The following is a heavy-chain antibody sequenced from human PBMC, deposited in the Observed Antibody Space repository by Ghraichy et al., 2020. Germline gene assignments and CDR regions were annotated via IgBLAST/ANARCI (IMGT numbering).Heavy chain of an antibody. Sequence: SETLSLTCAISGDSVSANSAAWSWIRQSPSRGLEWLGRTYYRSRWYLDYAVSVKSRIVITTDTPKNQFSLHLNSVTSDDTAMYYCAREADSRGWHYSYYMDVWAEGTTVTVSS. V-gene: IGHV6-1*01. CDR1: GDSVSANSAA. J-gene: IGHJ6*03. D-gene: IGHD6-19*01. CDR3: AREADSRGWHYSYYMDV. CDR2: TYYRSRWYL.